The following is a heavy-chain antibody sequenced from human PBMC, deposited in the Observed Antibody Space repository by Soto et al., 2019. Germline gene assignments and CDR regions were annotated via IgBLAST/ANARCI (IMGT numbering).Heavy chain of an antibody. CDR3: TRGIAARAVDY. J-gene: IGHJ4*02. CDR2: MNGDGTST. V-gene: IGHV3-74*01. D-gene: IGHD6-6*01. CDR1: GFTFSNYW. Sequence: EVQLVESGGGLVQPGGSLRLSCAASGFTFSNYWMHWVRQAPGKGLVWVSRMNGDGTSTSNADSVKGRFIISRDNAKNTLYLQMNSLRAEDTAVYYCTRGIAARAVDYWGQGTLVTVFS.